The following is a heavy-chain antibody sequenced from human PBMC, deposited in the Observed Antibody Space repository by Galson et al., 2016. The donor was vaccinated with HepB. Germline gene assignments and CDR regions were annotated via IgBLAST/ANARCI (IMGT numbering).Heavy chain of an antibody. J-gene: IGHJ4*02. V-gene: IGHV3-53*01. CDR2: IYSSGST. Sequence: SLRLSCAASGFTVSNNYLKWVRQAPGKGLEWVSLIYSSGSTYYADSVKGRFTISRDTSMNTLFLQMNNQRVEDTAVYYCSRWPDYWGQGTLVTVSS. CDR1: GFTVSNNY. CDR3: SRWPDY.